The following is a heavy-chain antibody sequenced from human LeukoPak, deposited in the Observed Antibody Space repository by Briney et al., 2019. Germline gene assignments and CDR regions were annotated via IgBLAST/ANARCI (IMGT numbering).Heavy chain of an antibody. CDR3: ARGPNNFDY. J-gene: IGHJ4*02. V-gene: IGHV4-59*01. CDR2: IYYSGTT. CDR1: GGSISSYY. D-gene: IGHD2/OR15-2a*01. Sequence: PSETLSLTCTVSGGSISSYYWSWIRQPPGEGLEWIGYIYYSGTTNYNPSLKSRVTISVDTSKNQVSLRLNSVTAADTAVYHCARGPNNFDYWGQGTLVTVSS.